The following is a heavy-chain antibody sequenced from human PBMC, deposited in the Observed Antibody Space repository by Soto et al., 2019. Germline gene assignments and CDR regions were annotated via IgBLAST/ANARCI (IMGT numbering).Heavy chain of an antibody. CDR2: TYYRSKWYN. CDR3: TRTALAGQYHHGMDV. Sequence: QLQQSGPGLVKPSQTLSLTCAISGDSVSSNSAAWNWIRQSPSRGLEWLGRTYYRSKWYNDYAVSVKSRITINPDPSKNPFSLQVNSVIPEDTAVYYCTRTALAGQYHHGMDVWGQGTTVTVSS. D-gene: IGHD6-19*01. V-gene: IGHV6-1*01. J-gene: IGHJ6*02. CDR1: GDSVSSNSAA.